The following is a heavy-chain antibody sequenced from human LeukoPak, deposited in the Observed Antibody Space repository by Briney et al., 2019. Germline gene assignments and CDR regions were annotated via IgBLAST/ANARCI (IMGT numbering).Heavy chain of an antibody. CDR2: IIPIFGTA. CDR3: ARGVIAAAGIRHAFDI. Sequence: ASVKVSCKASGGTFSSYAISWVRQAPGQGLEWMGGIIPIFGTANYAQKFQGRVTITADKSTSTAYMELSSLRSEDTAVYYCARGVIAAAGIRHAFDIWGQGTMVTVSS. J-gene: IGHJ3*02. CDR1: GGTFSSYA. D-gene: IGHD6-13*01. V-gene: IGHV1-69*06.